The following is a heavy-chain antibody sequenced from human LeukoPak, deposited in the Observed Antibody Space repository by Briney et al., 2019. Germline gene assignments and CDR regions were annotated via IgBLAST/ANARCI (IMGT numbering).Heavy chain of an antibody. J-gene: IGHJ3*02. V-gene: IGHV3-33*01. CDR3: ASSYLSGGAFDI. D-gene: IGHD1-26*01. CDR2: IWYDGSNK. Sequence: GRSLRLSCAASGFTFSSYGMHWVRQAPGKGLEWVAVIWYDGSNKYYADSAKGRFTISRDNSKNTLYLQMNSLRAEDTAVYYCASSYLSGGAFDIWGQGTMVTVSS. CDR1: GFTFSSYG.